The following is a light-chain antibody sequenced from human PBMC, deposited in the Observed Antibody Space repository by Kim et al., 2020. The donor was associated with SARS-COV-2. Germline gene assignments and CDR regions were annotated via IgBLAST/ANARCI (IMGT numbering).Light chain of an antibody. CDR3: QHYYIYPT. J-gene: IGKJ5*01. CDR1: RAIDNY. CDR2: AAS. V-gene: IGKV1-16*01. Sequence: DVQMTQSPSSLSASVGDRVTITCRASRAIDNYLAWFQQKPGKAPKPLIHAASSLQSGVPSRFSGSGSGTDFTLTISNLLPEDFATYCCQHYYIYPTFGQGTRLEIK.